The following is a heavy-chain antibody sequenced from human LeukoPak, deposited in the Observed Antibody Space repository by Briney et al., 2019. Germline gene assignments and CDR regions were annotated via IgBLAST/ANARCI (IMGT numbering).Heavy chain of an antibody. D-gene: IGHD3-10*01. CDR2: IIPIFGTA. CDR3: ARAYGSGSYSYYYYGMDV. CDR1: GGTFSSYA. J-gene: IGHJ6*04. Sequence: ASVKVSCKASGGTFSSYAISWVRQAPGQGLEWMGGIIPIFGTANYAQKFQGRVTITADESTSTAYMELSSPRSEDTAVYYCARAYGSGSYSYYYYGMDVWGKGTTVTVSS. V-gene: IGHV1-69*13.